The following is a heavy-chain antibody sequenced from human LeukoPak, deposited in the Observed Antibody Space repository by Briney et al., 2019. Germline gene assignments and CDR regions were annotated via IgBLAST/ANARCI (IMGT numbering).Heavy chain of an antibody. J-gene: IGHJ6*02. CDR2: MNPNSGNT. V-gene: IGHV1-8*01. Sequence: ASVKVSCKASGYTFTSSDINWVRQATGQGLEWMGWMNPNSGNTGYAQKFQGRVTMTRNTSISTAYMELSSLRSEDTAVYYCARGRANCYGSGSVVMDVWGQGTTVTVSS. CDR3: ARGRANCYGSGSVVMDV. CDR1: GYTFTSSD. D-gene: IGHD3-10*01.